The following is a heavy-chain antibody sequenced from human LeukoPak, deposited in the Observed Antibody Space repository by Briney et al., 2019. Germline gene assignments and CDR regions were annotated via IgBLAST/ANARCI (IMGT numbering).Heavy chain of an antibody. J-gene: IGHJ1*01. D-gene: IGHD3-22*01. V-gene: IGHV1-8*03. CDR3: ARDKTAYDSSGFEYFQH. CDR1: GYTFTSYD. Sequence: ASVKVSCKASGYTFTSYDINWVRQATGQGLEWMGWMNPNSGNTGYAQKFQGRVTITRNTSISTAYMELSSLRSEDTAVYYCARDKTAYDSSGFEYFQHWGQGTLVTVSS. CDR2: MNPNSGNT.